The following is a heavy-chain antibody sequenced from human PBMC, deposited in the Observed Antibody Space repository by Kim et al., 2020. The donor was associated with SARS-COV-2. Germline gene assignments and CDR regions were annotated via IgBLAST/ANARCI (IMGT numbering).Heavy chain of an antibody. D-gene: IGHD3-22*01. CDR2: IWYDGSNK. Sequence: GGSLRLSCAASGFTFSSYGMHWVRPAPGKGLEWVAVIWYDGSNKYYADSVKGRFTISRDNSKNTLYLQMNSLRAEDTAVYYCARDRAFGDYDSSDYWGQGTLVTVSS. J-gene: IGHJ4*02. CDR3: ARDRAFGDYDSSDY. CDR1: GFTFSSYG. V-gene: IGHV3-33*01.